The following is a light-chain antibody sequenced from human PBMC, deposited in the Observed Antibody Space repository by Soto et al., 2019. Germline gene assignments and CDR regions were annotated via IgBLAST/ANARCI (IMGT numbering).Light chain of an antibody. J-gene: IGLJ1*01. CDR3: SSHTASTTRI. CDR2: EVT. CDR1: SSDVGGYNH. Sequence: QSALTQPASVSGSPGQSITISCTGTSSDVGGYNHVSWYQHHPGKAPKRIIYEVTKRPSGVSNRFSGSKSGDTASLTISGFQAEDEADYYCSSHTASTTRIFGTGTKLTVL. V-gene: IGLV2-14*01.